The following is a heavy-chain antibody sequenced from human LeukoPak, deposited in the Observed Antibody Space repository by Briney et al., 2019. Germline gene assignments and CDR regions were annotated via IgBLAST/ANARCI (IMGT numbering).Heavy chain of an antibody. Sequence: ASVKVSCKASGYTFTRYYMHWVRQAPGQGLEGMGWINPNSGGTNYAQKCQGRVTMNRDTSISTAYMELSRLRSDDAAVYYCASDSGGLIDYWGQGTLVTVSS. J-gene: IGHJ4*02. D-gene: IGHD3-10*01. CDR2: INPNSGGT. CDR3: ASDSGGLIDY. CDR1: GYTFTRYY. V-gene: IGHV1-2*02.